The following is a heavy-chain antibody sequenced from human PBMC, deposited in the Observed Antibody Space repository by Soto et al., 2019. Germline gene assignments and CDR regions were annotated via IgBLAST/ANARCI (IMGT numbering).Heavy chain of an antibody. V-gene: IGHV3-23*01. J-gene: IGHJ5*02. D-gene: IGHD3-10*01. CDR1: GFPFGTTD. CDR2: IDGSGGIT. CDR3: VKNSGWFNT. Sequence: VRLSCAASGFPFGTTDMSWVRQAPGEGLEWVSTIDGSGGITFYADSVKGRFTISRDNSRNTVYLQMNSLRGDDTALYYCVKNSGWFNTWGQGALVTVSS.